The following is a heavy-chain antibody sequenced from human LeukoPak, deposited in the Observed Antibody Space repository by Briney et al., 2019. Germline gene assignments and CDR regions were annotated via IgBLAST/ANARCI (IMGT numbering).Heavy chain of an antibody. CDR1: GYRFITYG. V-gene: IGHV1-18*01. D-gene: IGHD1-26*01. Sequence: ASVKVSCKASGYRFITYGLSWVRQAPGQGLEWMGRISTDSGDTNKAPKFQGRVTMTRDTSINTAYMELSGLTSDDTAVYYCAGLGSTVEGRIDPWGQGTPVTVSS. CDR2: ISTDSGDT. J-gene: IGHJ5*02. CDR3: AGLGSTVEGRIDP.